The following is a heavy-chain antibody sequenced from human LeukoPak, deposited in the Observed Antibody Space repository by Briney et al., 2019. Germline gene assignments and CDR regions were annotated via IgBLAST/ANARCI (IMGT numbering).Heavy chain of an antibody. D-gene: IGHD4-11*01. Sequence: SVKVSCKASGGTFSSYAISWVRQAPGQGLEWMGGIIPIFGTANYAQKFQGRVTITTDESPSTAYMELSSLRSEDTAVYYCARSGHYSNYANWFDPWGQGTLVTVSS. CDR1: GGTFSSYA. J-gene: IGHJ5*02. CDR3: ARSGHYSNYANWFDP. V-gene: IGHV1-69*05. CDR2: IIPIFGTA.